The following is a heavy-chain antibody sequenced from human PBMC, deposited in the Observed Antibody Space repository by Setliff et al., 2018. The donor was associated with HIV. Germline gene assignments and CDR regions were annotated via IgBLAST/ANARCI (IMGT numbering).Heavy chain of an antibody. Sequence: PSETLSLTCTVSGDFFSSDYYWGWIRQSSGKGLEWIGSFYETGYTYYNPSLKSRVTISVDTSKNQFSLKLSSVTAADTAVYYCARAPTDYYDSSGFLLVDKIYYYYYGMDVWGQGTTVTVSS. D-gene: IGHD3-22*01. CDR1: GDFFSSDYY. J-gene: IGHJ6*02. CDR2: FYETGYT. V-gene: IGHV4-38-2*02. CDR3: ARAPTDYYDSSGFLLVDKIYYYYYGMDV.